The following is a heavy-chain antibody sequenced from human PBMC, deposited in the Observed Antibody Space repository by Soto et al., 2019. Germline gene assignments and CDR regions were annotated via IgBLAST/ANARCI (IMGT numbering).Heavy chain of an antibody. J-gene: IGHJ4*02. Sequence: GGSLRLSCAASGFTFSNYAMSWVRQAPGKGLEWVSAISGGGGRTYYADSVKGRFTISRDNSKNMLYLQMNSLRAEDTAVYYCAKSGFGESDYFDYWGQGTLVTVSS. CDR2: ISGGGGRT. V-gene: IGHV3-23*01. CDR3: AKSGFGESDYFDY. CDR1: GFTFSNYA. D-gene: IGHD3-10*01.